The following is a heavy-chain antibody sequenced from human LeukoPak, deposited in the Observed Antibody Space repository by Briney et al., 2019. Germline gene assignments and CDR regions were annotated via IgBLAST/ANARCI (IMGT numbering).Heavy chain of an antibody. CDR3: ARGSYGSGMGGWFDP. V-gene: IGHV3-13*01. CDR1: GFTFSSYD. CDR2: IGTAGDT. Sequence: GGSLRLSCAASGFTFSSYDMHWVRQATGKGLEWVSAIGTAGDTYYPGSVKGRFTISRENAKNSLYLQMNSLRAGDTAVYYCARGSYGSGMGGWFDPWGQGTLVTVSS. J-gene: IGHJ5*02. D-gene: IGHD3-10*01.